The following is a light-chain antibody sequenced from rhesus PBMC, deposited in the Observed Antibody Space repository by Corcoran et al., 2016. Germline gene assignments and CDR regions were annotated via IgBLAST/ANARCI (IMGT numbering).Light chain of an antibody. CDR3: QHGYGILFT. CDR2: KAS. CDR1: QGLSNN. V-gene: IGKV1-25*01. J-gene: IGKJ3*01. Sequence: DIQMTQSPSSLSASVGDRVTITCRASQGLSNNLAWYQQKPGNVPKLLIYKASTLQSGIPSRFSGSGSGTDFTLTISSLQPEDFATYYCQHGYGILFTFGPGTKLDIK.